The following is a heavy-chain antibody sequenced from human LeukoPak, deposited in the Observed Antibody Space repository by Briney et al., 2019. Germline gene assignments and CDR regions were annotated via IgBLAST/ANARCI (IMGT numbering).Heavy chain of an antibody. CDR2: ISNGGSDK. V-gene: IGHV3-30*18. CDR1: GFTFSDFG. CDR3: AKRMGPSIVAADLDY. J-gene: IGHJ4*02. D-gene: IGHD6-13*01. Sequence: GGSLRLSCASSGFTFSDFGMYWVRQAPGKGLEWVSGISNGGSDKYYADSVKGRFTISRDNSKNTLYLQMNSLRVEDTAVYHCAKRMGPSIVAADLDYWGQGTLVTVSS.